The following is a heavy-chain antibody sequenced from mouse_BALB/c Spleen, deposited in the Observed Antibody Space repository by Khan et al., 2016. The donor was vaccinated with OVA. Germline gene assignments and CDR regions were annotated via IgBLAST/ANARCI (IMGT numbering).Heavy chain of an antibody. V-gene: IGHV2-3*01. CDR3: AKFTPDYYSMDY. Sequence: QVQLKESGPGLVAPSQSLSITCTVSGFSLTSYCVSWVRQPPGKGLQWLGVLWGDGSTNYHSALISSLSISKDNSKSQVFLKLNSLQTDDTATYYCAKFTPDYYSMDYWGQGTSVTVSS. CDR2: LWGDGST. CDR1: GFSLTSYC. J-gene: IGHJ4*01. D-gene: IGHD1-1*01.